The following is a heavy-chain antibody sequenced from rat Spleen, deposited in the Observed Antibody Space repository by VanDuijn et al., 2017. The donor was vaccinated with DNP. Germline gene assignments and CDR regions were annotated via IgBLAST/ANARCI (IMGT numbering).Heavy chain of an antibody. J-gene: IGHJ2*01. CDR1: GFSLTSYG. CDR2: IWGDGST. V-gene: IGHV2-77*01. CDR3: SALFDY. Sequence: QVQMKETGPGLVQTTQTLSVTCTVSGFSLTSYGVHWVRQAPGKGLEWMGIIWGDGSTNYNSALKSRLSISRDTSKSQVFLTMNSLQTDDTAVYYCSALFDYWGQGVMVTVSS.